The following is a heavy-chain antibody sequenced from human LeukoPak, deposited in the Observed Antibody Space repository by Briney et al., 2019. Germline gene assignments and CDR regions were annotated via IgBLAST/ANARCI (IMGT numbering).Heavy chain of an antibody. D-gene: IGHD2-2*01. Sequence: PGGSLRLSCAASGFTFSSYSMNWVRQAPGKGLEWVSSISSSSSYIYYADSVKGRFTISRDNAKNSLYLQMNSLRAEDTAVYYCARLCCSSTSCHFDYWGQGTLVTASS. J-gene: IGHJ4*02. CDR1: GFTFSSYS. V-gene: IGHV3-21*01. CDR2: ISSSSSYI. CDR3: ARLCCSSTSCHFDY.